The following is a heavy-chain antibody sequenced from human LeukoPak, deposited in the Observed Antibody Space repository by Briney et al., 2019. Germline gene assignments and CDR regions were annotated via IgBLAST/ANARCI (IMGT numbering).Heavy chain of an antibody. CDR3: ARGGTIFGSMDV. J-gene: IGHJ6*03. Sequence: PSETLSLTCTVSGASISTGSSYWSWIRQPAGKGLEWIGRIYTSGSTNYNPSLKSRVTISVDTSKNQFSLKLSSVTAADTAVYYCARGGTIFGSMDVWGKGTTVTVSS. D-gene: IGHD3-3*01. CDR1: GASISTGSSY. V-gene: IGHV4-61*02. CDR2: IYTSGST.